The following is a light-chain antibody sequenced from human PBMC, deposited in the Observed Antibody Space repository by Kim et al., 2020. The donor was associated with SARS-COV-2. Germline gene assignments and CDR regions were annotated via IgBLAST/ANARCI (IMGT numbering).Light chain of an antibody. Sequence: SYELTQPLSVSVALGQTARITWGGNNIGSKNVHWYQQKPGQAPVLVIYRDSNRPSGIPERFSGSNSGNTATLTISRAQAGDEADFYCQVWDSSTHVVFGGGTQLTVL. J-gene: IGLJ2*01. CDR2: RDS. CDR1: NIGSKN. CDR3: QVWDSSTHVV. V-gene: IGLV3-9*01.